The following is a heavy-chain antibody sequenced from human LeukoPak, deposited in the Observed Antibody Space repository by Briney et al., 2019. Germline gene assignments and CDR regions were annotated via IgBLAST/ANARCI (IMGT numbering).Heavy chain of an antibody. CDR2: ISTYNDNT. J-gene: IGHJ3*02. CDR1: GYTFNTYN. D-gene: IGHD6-19*01. Sequence: ASVKVSCKASGYTFNTYNINWVRQAPGQGLEWMGWISTYNDNTNYAQKFQGRVTMTTDTSTSTAYMELRSLRSDDTAVYYCARGQGIAVVRIWGQGTMVTVSS. V-gene: IGHV1-18*01. CDR3: ARGQGIAVVRI.